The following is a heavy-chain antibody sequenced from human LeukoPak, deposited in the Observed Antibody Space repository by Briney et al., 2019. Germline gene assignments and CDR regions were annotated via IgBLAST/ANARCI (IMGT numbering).Heavy chain of an antibody. CDR1: GGSISSYY. CDR3: ARSARTAMVFFDY. CDR2: IYYSGST. V-gene: IGHV4-59*01. J-gene: IGHJ4*02. D-gene: IGHD5-18*01. Sequence: PSETLSLTCTVSGGSISSYYWSWIRQPPGKGLEWIGYIYYSGSTNYNPSLKSRVTISVDTSKNQFSLKLSSVTAADTAVYYCARSARTAMVFFDYWGQGTLVTVSS.